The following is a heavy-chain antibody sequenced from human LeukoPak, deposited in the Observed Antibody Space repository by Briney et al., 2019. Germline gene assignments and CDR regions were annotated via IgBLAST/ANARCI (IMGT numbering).Heavy chain of an antibody. D-gene: IGHD6-19*01. J-gene: IGHJ6*03. CDR2: IRGSGGNT. V-gene: IGHV3-23*01. CDR1: GSTFSSYG. CDR3: AKIGEQWLVPYYYYYMDV. Sequence: RAGGSPTLSCAASGSTFSSYGMSCVRQAPGKGREWGSAIRGSGGNTYYADSVKGRFTISRDNAKNTLYLQMNSLRAEDRAVYYCAKIGEQWLVPYYYYYMDVWGKGTTVTISS.